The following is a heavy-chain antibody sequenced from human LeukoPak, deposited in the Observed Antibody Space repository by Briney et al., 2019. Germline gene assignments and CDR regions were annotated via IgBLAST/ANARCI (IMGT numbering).Heavy chain of an antibody. CDR1: GFTFSSYG. CDR2: ISYDGSNK. D-gene: IGHD3-10*01. V-gene: IGHV3-30*03. Sequence: GGSLRLSCAASGFTFSSYGMHWVRQAPGKGLEWVAVISYDGSNKYYADSVKGRFTISRDNSKNTLYLQMNSLRAEDTAVYYCAIRGYYGSGSYYGFDYWGQGTLVTVSS. J-gene: IGHJ4*02. CDR3: AIRGYYGSGSYYGFDY.